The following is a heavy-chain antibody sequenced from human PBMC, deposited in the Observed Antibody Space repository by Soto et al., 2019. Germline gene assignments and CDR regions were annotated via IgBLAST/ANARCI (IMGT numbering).Heavy chain of an antibody. D-gene: IGHD1-26*01. CDR1: GYTFTSYY. CDR2: INPSGGST. Sequence: ASVKVSCKASGYTFTSYYMHWVRQAPGQGLEWMGIINPSGGSTSYAQKFQGRVTMTRDTSTSTVYMELSSLRSEDTAVYYCVRVGIVGATASRNWFDPWGQGTLVTVSS. J-gene: IGHJ5*02. CDR3: VRVGIVGATASRNWFDP. V-gene: IGHV1-46*01.